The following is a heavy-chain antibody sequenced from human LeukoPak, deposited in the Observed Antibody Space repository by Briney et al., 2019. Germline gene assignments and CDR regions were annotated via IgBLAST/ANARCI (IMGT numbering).Heavy chain of an antibody. CDR2: ISSSSSYI. V-gene: IGHV3-21*01. J-gene: IGHJ3*02. CDR1: GFTFSSYS. CDR3: ASGSSGYYPDDAFDI. Sequence: GGSLRLSCAASGFTFSSYSMNWVRQAPGKGRERVSSISSSSSYIYYADPVQRRFTISRDNAKNSLYLQMNSLRAEDTAVYYCASGSSGYYPDDAFDIWGQGTMVTVSS. D-gene: IGHD3-22*01.